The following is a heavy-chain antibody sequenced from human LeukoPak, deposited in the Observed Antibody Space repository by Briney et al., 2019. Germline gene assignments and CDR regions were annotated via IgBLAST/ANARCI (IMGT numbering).Heavy chain of an antibody. J-gene: IGHJ5*02. Sequence: PSETLSLTCAVSGGSFSDFYWNWIRQPPGKGLEWIGEVNYSGSTDYNPSLKSRVIISVDTSKNQFSLKLSSVTAADTAVYYCARGRIVVVTATPNNWFDPWGQGTLVTVSS. CDR3: ARGRIVVVTATPNNWFDP. V-gene: IGHV4-34*01. D-gene: IGHD2-21*02. CDR2: VNYSGST. CDR1: GGSFSDFY.